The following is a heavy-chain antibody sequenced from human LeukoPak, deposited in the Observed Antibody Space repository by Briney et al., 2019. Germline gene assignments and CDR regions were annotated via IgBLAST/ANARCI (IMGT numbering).Heavy chain of an antibody. CDR3: ARDGNTAGFYYFDY. J-gene: IGHJ4*02. Sequence: SETLSLTCTVSGGSISSSSYYWGWIRQPPGKGLEWIGSIYYSGSTYHNPSLKSRVTISVDTSKNQFSLKLSSVTAADTAVYYCARDGNTAGFYYFDYWGQGTLVTVSS. CDR2: IYYSGST. V-gene: IGHV4-39*07. D-gene: IGHD5-18*01. CDR1: GGSISSSSYY.